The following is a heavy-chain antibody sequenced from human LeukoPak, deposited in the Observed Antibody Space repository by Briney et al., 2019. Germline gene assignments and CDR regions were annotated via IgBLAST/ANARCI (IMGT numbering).Heavy chain of an antibody. D-gene: IGHD1-26*01. CDR2: MNPNSGNT. CDR3: ARVGGGEDAFDI. CDR1: GYTFTSYD. J-gene: IGHJ3*02. Sequence: ASVKVSCTASGYTFTSYDINWVRQATGQGLEWMGWMNPNSGNTGYAQKFQGRVTITRNTSISTAYMELSSLRPEDTAVYYCARVGGGEDAFDIWGQGTMVTVSS. V-gene: IGHV1-8*03.